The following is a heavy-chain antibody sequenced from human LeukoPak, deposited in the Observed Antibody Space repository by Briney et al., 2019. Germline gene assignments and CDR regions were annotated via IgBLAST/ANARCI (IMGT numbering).Heavy chain of an antibody. CDR1: GGPISSSDYY. V-gene: IGHV4-39*02. J-gene: IGHJ6*03. CDR3: ARLTHSYYADSSGYYPYYHMDV. CDR2: ISYTGNT. D-gene: IGHD3-22*01. Sequence: SETLSLTCSVSGGPISSSDYYWGWIRQPPGKGLEWIGRISYTGNTYYTPPLKSRVTISVDTSNNLFSLRLSSVTAGDTAVYYCARLTHSYYADSSGYYPYYHMDVWGKGTTVTVSS.